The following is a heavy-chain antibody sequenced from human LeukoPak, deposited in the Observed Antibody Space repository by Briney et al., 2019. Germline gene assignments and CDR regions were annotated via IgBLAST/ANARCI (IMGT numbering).Heavy chain of an antibody. CDR3: ARSRYGDNGSDY. D-gene: IGHD4-17*01. CDR1: GYSISSSYY. CDR2: IYHSGST. J-gene: IGHJ4*02. V-gene: IGHV4-38-2*01. Sequence: TSETLSLICAVSGYSISSSYYWGWIRQPPGKGLEWIGSIYHSGSTYYNPSLKSRVTISVDTSKNQFSLKLSPVTAADTAVYYCARSRYGDNGSDYWGQGTLVTVSS.